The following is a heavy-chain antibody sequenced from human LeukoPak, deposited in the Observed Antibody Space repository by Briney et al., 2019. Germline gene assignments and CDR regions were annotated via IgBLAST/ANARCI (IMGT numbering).Heavy chain of an antibody. CDR2: INQDGSEK. Sequence: GGSLRLSCAASGFTCSSNWMSWVRQAPGKGLEWVANINQDGSEKYYADSVKGRFTISRDNAKNSLYLQMNSLRAEDTAVYYCARAPYSSGWYGFDHWGQGTLVTVSS. V-gene: IGHV3-7*01. J-gene: IGHJ4*02. D-gene: IGHD6-19*01. CDR1: GFTCSSNW. CDR3: ARAPYSSGWYGFDH.